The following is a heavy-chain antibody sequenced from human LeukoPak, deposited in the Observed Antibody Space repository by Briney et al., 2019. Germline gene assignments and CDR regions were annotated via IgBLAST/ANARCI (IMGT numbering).Heavy chain of an antibody. CDR2: IIPIFGTA. CDR1: GGTFSSYA. J-gene: IGHJ6*04. CDR3: ASSIYDILTGYYPHYYYYYGMDV. V-gene: IGHV1-69*13. Sequence: ASVKVSCKASGGTFSSYATSWVRQAPGQGLEWMGGIIPIFGTANYAQKFQGRVTITADESTSTAYMELSSLRSEDTAVYYCASSIYDILTGYYPHYYYYYGMDVWGKGTTVTVSS. D-gene: IGHD3-9*01.